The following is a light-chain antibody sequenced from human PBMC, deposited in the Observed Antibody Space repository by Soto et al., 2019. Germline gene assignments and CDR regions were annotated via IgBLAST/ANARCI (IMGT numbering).Light chain of an antibody. CDR3: QQYDNFPLT. CDR1: QDISNY. CDR2: DAT. J-gene: IGKJ4*01. Sequence: DIQMTQSPSSLSASVGDRDTITCQASQDISNYLNWYQQKAGKAPKVLIYDATNLEAGVPSRLSGSGSGTDFTLTISSLQPEDIGTYYCQQYDNFPLTFGGGTKVEIK. V-gene: IGKV1-33*01.